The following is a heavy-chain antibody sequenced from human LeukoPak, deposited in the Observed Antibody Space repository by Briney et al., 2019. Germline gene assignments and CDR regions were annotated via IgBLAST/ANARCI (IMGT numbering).Heavy chain of an antibody. J-gene: IGHJ4*02. D-gene: IGHD6-13*01. CDR1: GFTFSDYY. CDR2: ISSSGSTI. Sequence: KPGGSLRLSCAASGFTFSDYYMSWIRQAPGKGLEWVSYISSSGSTIYYADSVKGRSTISRDNAKNSLYLQMNSLRAEGTAVYCCARDRSSWYGGACFDYWGQGTLVTVSS. CDR3: ARDRSSWYGGACFDY. V-gene: IGHV3-11*04.